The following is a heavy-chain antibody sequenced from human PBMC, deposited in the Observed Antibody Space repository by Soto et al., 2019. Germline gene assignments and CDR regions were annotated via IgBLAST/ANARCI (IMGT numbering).Heavy chain of an antibody. D-gene: IGHD3-10*01. CDR2: VSPPFRTS. J-gene: IGHJ6*02. CDR1: GVSFNNNG. CDR3: ARVFYYGSGSYSPYGMDV. Sequence: QVQLVQSGAEVKQPGSSVKVSCKTSGVSFNNNGIGWVRQAPGHGLEWMGGVSPPFRTSNYARKFQGRISITADASTGTVNMELSSLTSEDTAQYYCARVFYYGSGSYSPYGMDVWGQGTTVTVSS. V-gene: IGHV1-69*01.